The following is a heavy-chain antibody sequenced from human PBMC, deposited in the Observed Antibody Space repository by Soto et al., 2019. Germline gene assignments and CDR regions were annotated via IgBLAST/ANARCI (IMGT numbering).Heavy chain of an antibody. CDR2: ISYDGSNK. J-gene: IGHJ3*02. Sequence: QVQLVESGGGVVQPGRSLRLSCAASGFTFSSYGRHWVRQAPGKGLEWVAIISYDGSNKYYADSVKGRFTISRDNSKNTLYLQMNSLRPEDTAVYYCAKDLLRDLEWLLNDAFDIWGQGTMVTVSS. V-gene: IGHV3-30*18. D-gene: IGHD3-3*01. CDR1: GFTFSSYG. CDR3: AKDLLRDLEWLLNDAFDI.